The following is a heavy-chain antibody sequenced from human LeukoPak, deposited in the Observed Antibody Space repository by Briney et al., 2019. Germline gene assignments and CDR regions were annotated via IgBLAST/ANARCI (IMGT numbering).Heavy chain of an antibody. CDR1: GFTFNNYN. J-gene: IGHJ4*02. CDR3: ARGDYGVFEY. V-gene: IGHV3-21*01. Sequence: GGSLRLSCAASGFTFNNYNMNWVRQAPGKGLEWVSTISNSSSYIYYADSVKGRFTISRDNAKNSLYLQTNSLRAEDTAVYYCARGDYGVFEYWGQGTLVTVSS. CDR2: ISNSSSYI. D-gene: IGHD4-17*01.